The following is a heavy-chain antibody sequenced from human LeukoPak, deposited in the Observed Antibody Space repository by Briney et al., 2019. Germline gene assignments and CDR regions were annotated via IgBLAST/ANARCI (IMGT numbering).Heavy chain of an antibody. D-gene: IGHD3-22*01. V-gene: IGHV4-39*02. J-gene: IGHJ3*02. Sequence: SETLSLTCTVSGGSISISNYYWGWTRQPPGKGLEWFGRISYSGGTSYNPSLRSRVTISVDTSKNQFSLKLDSVTAADTAIYFCAREVEYYDSSGYRPHAFDIWGQGTVVTVSS. CDR2: ISYSGGT. CDR1: GGSISISNYY. CDR3: AREVEYYDSSGYRPHAFDI.